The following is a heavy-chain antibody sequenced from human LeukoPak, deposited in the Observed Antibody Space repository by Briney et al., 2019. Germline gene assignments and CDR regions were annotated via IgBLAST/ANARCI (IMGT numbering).Heavy chain of an antibody. CDR1: GFTFSDYY. V-gene: IGHV3-11*04. D-gene: IGHD2-21*01. Sequence: GGSLRLSCAASGFTFSDYYMSWIRQAPGKGLEWVSYISSSGSTIYYADSVKGRFTISRDNAKNSLYLQMNSLRAEDTAVYYCARRVIADRSAFDIWGRGTMVTVSS. CDR2: ISSSGSTI. CDR3: ARRVIADRSAFDI. J-gene: IGHJ3*02.